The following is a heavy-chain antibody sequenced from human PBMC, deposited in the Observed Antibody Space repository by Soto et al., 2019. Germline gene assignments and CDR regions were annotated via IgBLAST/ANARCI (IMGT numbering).Heavy chain of an antibody. J-gene: IGHJ3*01. Sequence: QVQLQESGPGLVKPSQTLSLTCTLSGVSITSGAYYWTWVRQHPGKGLEWIGYIYYNGNTYFSPSGKRRLTISLDTSKSKFSLKLSSVTASDTAMYYCARARLRAVYAFDFWGQGTMVTVSS. CDR2: IYYNGNT. CDR1: GVSITSGAYY. D-gene: IGHD4-17*01. CDR3: ARARLRAVYAFDF. V-gene: IGHV4-31*03.